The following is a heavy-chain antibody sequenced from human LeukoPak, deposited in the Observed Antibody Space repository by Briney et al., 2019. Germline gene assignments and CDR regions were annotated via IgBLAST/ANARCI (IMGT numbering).Heavy chain of an antibody. D-gene: IGHD6-13*01. Sequence: SVKVSCKASGGTFSSYAISWVRQAPGQGLEWMGGIIPIFGTANYAQKFQGRVTITADKSTSTAYMELSSLRSEDTAVYYCARGEVVAAAGRGAIDYWGQGTLVTVSS. CDR3: ARGEVVAAAGRGAIDY. V-gene: IGHV1-69*06. J-gene: IGHJ4*02. CDR2: IIPIFGTA. CDR1: GGTFSSYA.